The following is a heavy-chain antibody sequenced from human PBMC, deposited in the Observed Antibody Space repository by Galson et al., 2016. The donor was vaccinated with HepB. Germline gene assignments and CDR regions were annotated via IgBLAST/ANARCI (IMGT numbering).Heavy chain of an antibody. J-gene: IGHJ3*02. D-gene: IGHD3-16*01. CDR2: IWIDGSNK. Sequence: SLRLSCAASGFTFRSYGMHWVRQAPGKGLEWVAVIWIDGSNKYYADSVKGRFTISRDNSKNTLYLQVNSLRVEDTAVYYCARWGRAFDIWGQGTVVTVSS. CDR1: GFTFRSYG. V-gene: IGHV3-33*01. CDR3: ARWGRAFDI.